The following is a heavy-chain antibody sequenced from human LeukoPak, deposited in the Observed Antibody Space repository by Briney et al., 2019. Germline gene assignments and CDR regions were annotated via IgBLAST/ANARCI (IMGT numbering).Heavy chain of an antibody. J-gene: IGHJ6*03. CDR2: IYHRGTT. V-gene: IGHV4-38-2*02. CDR3: ARVNTARYMDV. Sequence: PSETLSLTCTVSGYSIRSDYYWGWIRQPPGKGLEWIGSIYHRGTTYYNPSLKSRVTMSVDTSKNQFSLKLSSVTAADTAFYYCARVNTARYMDVWGKGTTVTVSS. D-gene: IGHD5-18*01. CDR1: GYSIRSDYY.